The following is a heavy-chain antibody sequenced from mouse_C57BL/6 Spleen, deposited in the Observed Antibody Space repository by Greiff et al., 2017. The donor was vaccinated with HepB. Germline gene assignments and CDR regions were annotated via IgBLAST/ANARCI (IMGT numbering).Heavy chain of an antibody. CDR1: GYTFTGYW. Sequence: QVQLQQSGAELMKPGASVKLSCKATGYTFTGYWIEWVKQRPGHGLEWIGEILPGSGSTNCNEKFKGKATFTADTSTNTAYMQLSSLTTEDSAIYYCARDPFPGSSRYAMDYWGQGTSVTVSS. CDR2: ILPGSGST. V-gene: IGHV1-9*01. D-gene: IGHD1-1*01. J-gene: IGHJ4*01. CDR3: ARDPFPGSSRYAMDY.